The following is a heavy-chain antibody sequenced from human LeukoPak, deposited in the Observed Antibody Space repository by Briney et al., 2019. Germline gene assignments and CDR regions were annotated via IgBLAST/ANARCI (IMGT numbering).Heavy chain of an antibody. Sequence: GGSLRLSCAASGFTFSSYWMNWVRQAPGKGLEWVSAISSSSYIYYADSVKGRFTISRDNAKNSLYLQMNSLRAEDTAVYYCAISPPVRGVIITNFDYWGQGTLVTVSS. CDR3: AISPPVRGVIITNFDY. J-gene: IGHJ4*02. CDR1: GFTFSSYW. CDR2: ISSSSYI. D-gene: IGHD3-10*01. V-gene: IGHV3-21*01.